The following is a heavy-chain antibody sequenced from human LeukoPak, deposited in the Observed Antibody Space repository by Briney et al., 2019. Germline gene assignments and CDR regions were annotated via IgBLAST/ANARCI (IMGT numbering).Heavy chain of an antibody. Sequence: GASVKVSCKASGGTFSSYAISWVRQAPGQGLEWMGGIIPIFGTANYAQKFQGRVTITADKSTSTAYMELSSLRSEDTAVYYCASHLMITFGGVIPGAYRYWGQGTLVTVSS. D-gene: IGHD3-16*02. CDR3: ASHLMITFGGVIPGAYRY. J-gene: IGHJ4*02. V-gene: IGHV1-69*06. CDR1: GGTFSSYA. CDR2: IIPIFGTA.